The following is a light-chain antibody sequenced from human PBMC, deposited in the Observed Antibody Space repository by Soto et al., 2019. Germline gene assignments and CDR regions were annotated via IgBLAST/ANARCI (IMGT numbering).Light chain of an antibody. CDR2: GAS. CDR1: QTVIKNY. Sequence: ESVLTQSPGTLSLSPGERATLSCRASQTVIKNYLAWYQRKPGQAPRLLIYGASNRATGIPDRFCGGGSGTDFALTSSRLEAEDSALYYCQKYETSPYTFGQGTNLEIK. V-gene: IGKV3-20*01. J-gene: IGKJ2*01. CDR3: QKYETSPYT.